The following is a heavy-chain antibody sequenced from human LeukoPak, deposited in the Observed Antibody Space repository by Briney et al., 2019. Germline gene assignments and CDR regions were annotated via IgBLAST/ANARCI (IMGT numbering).Heavy chain of an antibody. CDR3: ARDIVGDYFDY. V-gene: IGHV3-7*01. CDR2: IKKDGSEK. D-gene: IGHD2-21*01. J-gene: IGHJ4*02. Sequence: GGSLRLSCAASGFTFSSYWMSWVRQAPGKGLEWVANIKKDGSEKYYVDSVKGRFTISRDNAKNSLYLQMNSLRAEDTAVYYCARDIVGDYFDYWGQGTLVTVSS. CDR1: GFTFSSYW.